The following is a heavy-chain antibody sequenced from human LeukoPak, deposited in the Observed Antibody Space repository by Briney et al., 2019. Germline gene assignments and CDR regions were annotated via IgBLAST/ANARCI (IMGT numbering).Heavy chain of an antibody. D-gene: IGHD3-3*01. CDR3: ARLVMDDFWSGYYEK. V-gene: IGHV5-51*01. CDR1: GYSFTSQW. Sequence: GESLKISCKGSGYSFTSQWIGWGRQMPGKGLEWMGSIYPGDSDTRYSPSFQSRVTISADKSISTDYLQWSSLKVSDTAMYYCARLVMDDFWSGYYEKWGQGTLVTVSS. CDR2: IYPGDSDT. J-gene: IGHJ4*02.